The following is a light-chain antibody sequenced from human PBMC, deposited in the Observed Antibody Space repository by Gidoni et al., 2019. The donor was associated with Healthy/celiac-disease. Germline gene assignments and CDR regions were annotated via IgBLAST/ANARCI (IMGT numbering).Light chain of an antibody. CDR1: QGISSY. J-gene: IGKJ1*01. CDR3: QQYYSYPRT. Sequence: AIRMTHSPSSLSASTGDRVTITCRASQGISSYLAWYQQKPGKAPKLLIYAASTLQSGVPSRFSGSGSGTDFTLTISSLQSEDFATYYCQQYYSYPRTFGQGTKVEIK. CDR2: AAS. V-gene: IGKV1-8*01.